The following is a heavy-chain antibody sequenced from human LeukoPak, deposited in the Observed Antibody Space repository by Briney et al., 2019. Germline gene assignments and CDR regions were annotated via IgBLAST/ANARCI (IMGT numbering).Heavy chain of an antibody. J-gene: IGHJ4*02. D-gene: IGHD6-19*01. Sequence: GGSLRLSCAASGFTFSSYSMNWVRQAPGQGPESASSISSSSSYIYYADSVKGRFTISRDNAKNSLYLQMNSLRAEDTAVYYCARARGIAVAGTGYFDYWGQGTLVTVSS. CDR3: ARARGIAVAGTGYFDY. V-gene: IGHV3-21*01. CDR2: ISSSSSYI. CDR1: GFTFSSYS.